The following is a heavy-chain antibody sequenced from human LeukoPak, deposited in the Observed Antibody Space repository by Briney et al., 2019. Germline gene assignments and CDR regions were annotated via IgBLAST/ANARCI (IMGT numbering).Heavy chain of an antibody. CDR1: GFTFSSYG. CDR2: IRYDGSNK. Sequence: QPGGSLRLSCAASGFTFSSYGMHWVRQAPGKGLEWVASIRYDGSNKYYADSVKGRFTISRDNSKNTLYLQMNSLRAEDTAVYYCAKDRMGFGELPYYFDYWGQGTLVTVSS. D-gene: IGHD3-10*01. J-gene: IGHJ4*02. V-gene: IGHV3-30*02. CDR3: AKDRMGFGELPYYFDY.